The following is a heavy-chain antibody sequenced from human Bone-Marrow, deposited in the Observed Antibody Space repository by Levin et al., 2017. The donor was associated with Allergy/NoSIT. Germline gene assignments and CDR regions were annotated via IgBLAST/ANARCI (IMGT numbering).Heavy chain of an antibody. V-gene: IGHV3-72*01. CDR2: VRKRVQSFST. CDR1: GFTFTDYY. Sequence: AGGSLRLSCAASGFTFTDYYIDWVRQSPGKGLEWVARVRKRVQSFSTEYAASVKNRFTLSRDDSKNSVYLQMDSLKIEDTAVFYCVRVGFYDSGGYATDAFDSWGQGTLVTVSS. J-gene: IGHJ3*02. CDR3: VRVGFYDSGGYATDAFDS. D-gene: IGHD3-22*01.